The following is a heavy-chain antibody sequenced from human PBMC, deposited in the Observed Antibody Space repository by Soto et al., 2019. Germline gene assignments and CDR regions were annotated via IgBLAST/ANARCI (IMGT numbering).Heavy chain of an antibody. J-gene: IGHJ3*02. CDR2: IKKDGSRT. CDR1: GFSLGSYW. D-gene: IGHD2-8*01. CDR3: ARDVSPGTSTLYLDAFDI. Sequence: EAQLVESGGGLVQPGGSLRLSCDASGFSLGSYWMTWVRQAPGKGLEWVANIKKDGSRTSYLDSVRGRFTISRDNVGNSLSLQMDSLRAEDTGLYFCARDVSPGTSTLYLDAFDIWGQGTMVTVSS. V-gene: IGHV3-7*05.